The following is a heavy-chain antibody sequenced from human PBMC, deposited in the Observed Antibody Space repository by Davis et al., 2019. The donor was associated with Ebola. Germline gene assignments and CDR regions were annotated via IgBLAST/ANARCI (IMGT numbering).Heavy chain of an antibody. J-gene: IGHJ4*02. V-gene: IGHV3-30-3*01. Sequence: PGGSLRLSCAASGFTFSSYAMHWVRQAPGKGLEWVAVISYDGSNKYYADSVKGRFTISRDNAKNSLYLQMNSLRAEDTALYYCAKDFTRGAMVRGVPGFDYWGQGTLVTVSS. CDR2: ISYDGSNK. D-gene: IGHD3-10*01. CDR3: AKDFTRGAMVRGVPGFDY. CDR1: GFTFSSYA.